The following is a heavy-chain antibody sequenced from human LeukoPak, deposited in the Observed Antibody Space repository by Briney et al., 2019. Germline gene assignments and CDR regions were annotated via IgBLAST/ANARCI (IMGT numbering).Heavy chain of an antibody. CDR2: INHSGST. CDR1: GGSFSGYY. CDR3: AGLRITIFGVVPTDY. J-gene: IGHJ4*02. D-gene: IGHD3-3*01. V-gene: IGHV4-34*01. Sequence: PSETLSLTCVVYGGSFSGYYWSWIRQPPGKGLEWIGEINHSGSTNYNPSLKSRVTISVDTSKNQFSLKLSSVTAADTAVYYCAGLRITIFGVVPTDYWGQGTLVTVSS.